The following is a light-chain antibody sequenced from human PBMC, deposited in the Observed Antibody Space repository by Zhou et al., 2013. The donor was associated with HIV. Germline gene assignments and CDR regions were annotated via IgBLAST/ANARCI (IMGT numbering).Light chain of an antibody. V-gene: IGLV2-18*02. J-gene: IGLJ1*01. Sequence: QSALTQPPSASGSPGQSVTISCTGTNNDVGRYNRVSWYQQPPGTAPKLMIYEVSNRPSGVPDRFSGSKSGNTASLTISGLQAEDEADYYCTSYSSSSTLYVFGTGTKVTVL. CDR3: TSYSSSSTLYV. CDR2: EVS. CDR1: NNDVGRYNR.